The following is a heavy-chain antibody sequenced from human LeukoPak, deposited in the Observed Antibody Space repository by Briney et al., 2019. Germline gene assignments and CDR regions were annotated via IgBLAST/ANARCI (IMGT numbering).Heavy chain of an antibody. CDR2: VSYSGST. V-gene: IGHV4-59*01. D-gene: IGHD3-22*01. CDR3: AREANYYDTSGYYHGAFDI. CDR1: GGSISTYF. J-gene: IGHJ3*02. Sequence: IPSETLSLTCTVSGGSISTYFWSWIRQPPGKGLEWIGYVSYSGSTNYNPSLTSRVTISVDTSKNQFSLKLSSVTAADTAMYYCAREANYYDTSGYYHGAFDIWGQGTMVTVSS.